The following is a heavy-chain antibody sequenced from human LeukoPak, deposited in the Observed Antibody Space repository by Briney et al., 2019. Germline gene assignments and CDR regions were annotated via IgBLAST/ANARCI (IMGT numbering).Heavy chain of an antibody. V-gene: IGHV4-59*08. CDR3: ARLHYGDPTSWFDP. Sequence: KSSETLSLTCTVSGGSINSYYWSWIRQPPGKGLEWIGYMYNSGLTNYNPSLKSRVTISVDTSKNQFSLKLSSVTAADTAVYYCARLHYGDPTSWFDPWGQGTLVTVSS. J-gene: IGHJ5*02. CDR2: MYNSGLT. D-gene: IGHD2-21*02. CDR1: GGSINSYY.